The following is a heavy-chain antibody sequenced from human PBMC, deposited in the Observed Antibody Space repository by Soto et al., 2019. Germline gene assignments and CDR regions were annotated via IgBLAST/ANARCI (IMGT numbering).Heavy chain of an antibody. CDR3: AGAAIRQGNGLEM. CDR2: IYYNGNT. CDR1: GASVSITSYC. V-gene: IGHV4-61*01. D-gene: IGHD2-8*01. Sequence: QVQLQESGPGLVKPSETLFLTCTVSGASVSITSYCWTWIRPPPGQGLEGIGNIYYNGNTKYNPSLQSLLTIALDSSNNLCCLEVNSVTAKDAVIYCCAGAAIRQGNGLEMWGQGTMVTVSS. J-gene: IGHJ3*02.